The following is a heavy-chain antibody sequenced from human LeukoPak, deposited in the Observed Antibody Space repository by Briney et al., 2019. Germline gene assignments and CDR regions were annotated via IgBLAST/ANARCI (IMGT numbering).Heavy chain of an antibody. D-gene: IGHD3-10*01. CDR3: ARPFGSGRRDAFAI. CDR1: GFTFSSYG. Sequence: GGSLRLSCAASGFTFSSYGMHWVRQAPGKGLERVAVISYDGSNKYYADSVQGRFTISRDNSKNTLYLQMNSLRAEDTAVYYCARPFGSGRRDAFAIWGQGTVVTVSS. J-gene: IGHJ3*02. CDR2: ISYDGSNK. V-gene: IGHV3-30*03.